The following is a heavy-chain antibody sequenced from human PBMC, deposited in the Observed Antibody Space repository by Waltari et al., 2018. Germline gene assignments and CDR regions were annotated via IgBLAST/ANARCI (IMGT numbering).Heavy chain of an antibody. V-gene: IGHV4-34*01. Sequence: QVQLQQWGAGLLKPSETLSLTCAVYGGSFSGYYWSWIRQPPGKGLEWIGEINHSGSTNYNPSLKRRVTISVDTSKNQFCLKLSSVTAADTAVYYCARGGGQLYYYYYYGMDVWGQGTTVTVSS. J-gene: IGHJ6*02. CDR3: ARGGGQLYYYYYYGMDV. CDR1: GGSFSGYY. D-gene: IGHD6-13*01. CDR2: INHSGST.